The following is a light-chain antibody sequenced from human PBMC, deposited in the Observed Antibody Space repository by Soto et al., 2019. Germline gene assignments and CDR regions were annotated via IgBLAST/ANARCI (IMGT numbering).Light chain of an antibody. Sequence: DIHMTQSPSSLSASVGDRVTITCLASQSISSYLNLYQQKPGKAPKLLIYAASSLQSGVPSRFSGSGSGTDFTLTISSLQPEDFATYYCQQSYSTPRTFGQGTKVDI. J-gene: IGKJ1*01. V-gene: IGKV1-39*01. CDR3: QQSYSTPRT. CDR2: AAS. CDR1: QSISSY.